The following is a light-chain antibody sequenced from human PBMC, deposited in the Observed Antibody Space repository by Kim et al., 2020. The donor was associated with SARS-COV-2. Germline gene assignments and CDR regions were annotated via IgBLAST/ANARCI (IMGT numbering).Light chain of an antibody. J-gene: IGKJ1*01. CDR1: QSVSSY. V-gene: IGKV3-11*01. Sequence: EMLLTQSPATLSLSPGERATLSCRASQSVSSYLAWYQHKPGQAPRLLIYDASNRATGIPARFSGSGAGTDFTLTISSLEPEDFAVYYCQQRGNWPPTFGQGTKVEIK. CDR3: QQRGNWPPT. CDR2: DAS.